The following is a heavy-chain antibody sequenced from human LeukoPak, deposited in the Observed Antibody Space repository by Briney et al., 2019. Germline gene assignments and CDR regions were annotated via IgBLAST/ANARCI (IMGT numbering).Heavy chain of an antibody. V-gene: IGHV3-7*01. D-gene: IGHD3-22*01. CDR1: GLTFSRDW. Sequence: PGGALRLSCEASGLTFSRDWMGWVRQAPGKGLEWVANIRQDGGETYIISRDNAKNSLFLQMNRLRAEDTAVYYCATYSSLNTREFQYWGQGTLVTVSP. CDR2: IRQDGGET. CDR3: ATYSSLNTREFQY. J-gene: IGHJ1*01.